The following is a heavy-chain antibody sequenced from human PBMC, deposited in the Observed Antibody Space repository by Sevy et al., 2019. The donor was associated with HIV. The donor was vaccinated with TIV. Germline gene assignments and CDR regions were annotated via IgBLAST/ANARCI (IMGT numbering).Heavy chain of an antibody. J-gene: IGHJ4*02. CDR3: AREGALHYGDYVNY. D-gene: IGHD4-17*01. CDR1: GFTFSSYW. CDR2: IKQDGSEK. V-gene: IGHV3-7*01. Sequence: GGSLRLSCAASGFTFSSYWMSWVRQAPGKGLKWVANIKQDGSEKYYVDSVKGRFTISRDNAKNSLYLQMNSLRAEDTAVYYCAREGALHYGDYVNYWGQGTLVTVSS.